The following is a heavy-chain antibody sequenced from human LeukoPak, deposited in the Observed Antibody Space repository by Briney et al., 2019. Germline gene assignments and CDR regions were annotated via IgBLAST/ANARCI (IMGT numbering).Heavy chain of an antibody. CDR3: TRETSSRYFDY. CDR2: MHPNSGRT. Sequence: ASVKVSCKASGYTLTCYDLNWVRQATGQGLEWTGSMHPNSGRTRYAQNFHGRITITTNTSISTAYMELSRLRSEDTAVYYCTRETSSRYFDYWGQGTLVTVSS. J-gene: IGHJ4*02. CDR1: GYTLTCYD. V-gene: IGHV1-8*01.